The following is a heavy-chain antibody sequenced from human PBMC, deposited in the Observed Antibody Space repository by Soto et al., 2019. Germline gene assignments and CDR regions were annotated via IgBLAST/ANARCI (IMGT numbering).Heavy chain of an antibody. V-gene: IGHV4-34*01. D-gene: IGHD2-8*02. CDR2: INHRGST. Sequence: QVQLQQWGAGLLKPSETLSLTCAVYGGSFSGYYWTWIRQPPGTGLEWIGEINHRGSTKYNPSLKSRVTISVDTSKNQFSLKLTSVTAADTAVYYCARDKLTGLFDYWCQGTLVTVSS. CDR1: GGSFSGYY. J-gene: IGHJ4*02. CDR3: ARDKLTGLFDY.